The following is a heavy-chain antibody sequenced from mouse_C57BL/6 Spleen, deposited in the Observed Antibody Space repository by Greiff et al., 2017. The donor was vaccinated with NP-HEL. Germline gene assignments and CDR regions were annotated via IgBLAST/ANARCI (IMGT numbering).Heavy chain of an antibody. J-gene: IGHJ4*01. CDR1: GFSFNTYA. D-gene: IGHD2-5*01. CDR2: IRSKSNNYAT. V-gene: IGHV10-1*01. Sequence: EVQLVESGGGLVQPKGSLKLSCAASGFSFNTYAMNWVRQAPGKGLEWVARIRSKSNNYATYYADSVKDRFTISRDDSESMLYLQMNNLKTEDTAMYYCVRHSNYVGAMDYWGQGTSVTVSS. CDR3: VRHSNYVGAMDY.